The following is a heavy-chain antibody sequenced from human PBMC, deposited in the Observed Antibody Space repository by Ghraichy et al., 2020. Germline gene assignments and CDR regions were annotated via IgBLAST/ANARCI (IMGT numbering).Heavy chain of an antibody. CDR1: GGTFSSYA. CDR3: ARDRSRRYSGYDFDY. J-gene: IGHJ4*02. Sequence: SVKVSCKASGGTFSSYAISWVRQAPGQGLEWMGGIIPIFGTANYAQKFQGRVTITADESTSTAYMELSSLRSEDTAVYYCARDRSRRYSGYDFDYWGQGTLVTVSS. D-gene: IGHD5-12*01. CDR2: IIPIFGTA. V-gene: IGHV1-69*13.